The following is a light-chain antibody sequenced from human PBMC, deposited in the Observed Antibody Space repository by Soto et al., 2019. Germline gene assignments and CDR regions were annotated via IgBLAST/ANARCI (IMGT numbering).Light chain of an antibody. CDR1: NSNLGNNY. J-gene: IGLJ2*01. Sequence: QSVLTQPPSVSAAPGQKVTISCSGSNSNLGNNYVSWYQQLPGTAPKLLIYDNNERPSGIPDRFSGSKSGTSATLGITGLQTGDEADYYCGTWDTSLNGLVFGGGTKLTVL. CDR3: GTWDTSLNGLV. V-gene: IGLV1-51*01. CDR2: DNN.